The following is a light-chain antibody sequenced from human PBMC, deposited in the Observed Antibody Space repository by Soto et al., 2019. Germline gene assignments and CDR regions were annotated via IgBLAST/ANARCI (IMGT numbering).Light chain of an antibody. CDR1: QSVRSS. CDR2: DTS. Sequence: DIVMTQSPDSLALSPGERATLSCRASQSVRSSIAWYQHKPGQTPRLLIYDTSTRATGVPTRFSGSRSGAEFTLTINSLQSEDFAVYYCQPYNNWPLTFGGGTKVDIK. V-gene: IGKV3-15*01. CDR3: QPYNNWPLT. J-gene: IGKJ4*01.